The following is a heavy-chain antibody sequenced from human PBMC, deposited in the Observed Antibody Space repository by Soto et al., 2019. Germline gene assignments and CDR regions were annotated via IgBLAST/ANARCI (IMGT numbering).Heavy chain of an antibody. V-gene: IGHV1-69*01. CDR3: ARGWGYDSTDYYYAY. Sequence: QVQLVQSGAEVKKPGSSVKVSCKASGGTFSSYAISWVRQAPGQGLEWMGGIIPIFGTANHAQKFQGRVQNIADESTSTVYMELSSLRSDDTAIYYCARGWGYDSTDYYYAYWGQGTLVIVSS. D-gene: IGHD3-22*01. CDR2: IIPIFGTA. J-gene: IGHJ4*02. CDR1: GGTFSSYA.